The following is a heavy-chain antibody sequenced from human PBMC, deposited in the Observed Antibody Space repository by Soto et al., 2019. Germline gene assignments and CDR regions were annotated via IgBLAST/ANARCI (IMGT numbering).Heavy chain of an antibody. CDR3: ARVGQPPSDY. D-gene: IGHD2-2*01. CDR1: RGSFSGYY. V-gene: IGHV4-34*12. Sequence: QVQLQQWGAGLLKPSETLSLTCAVSRGSFSGYYWSWVRQIPGKGLEWIGEIIHTGSTNYNPSLKSRVTMSIDTSKKEISLKLSSVSAAATVVYYCARVGQPPSDYWGQGTLVTVSS. J-gene: IGHJ4*02. CDR2: IIHTGST.